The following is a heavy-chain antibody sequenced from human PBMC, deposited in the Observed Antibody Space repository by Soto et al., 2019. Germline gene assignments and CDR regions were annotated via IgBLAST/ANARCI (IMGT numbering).Heavy chain of an antibody. Sequence: PSETLSLTCAVYGGSFSGYYWSWIRQSPGKGLEWIGEINNGGSSNFNPSLKSRLTISVDTSKNKFSLKLSSVTAADAAVYYYARGITTKVVQTYAPDKYYFDSWGQGTLVTV. CDR2: INNGGSS. CDR3: ARGITTKVVQTYAPDKYYFDS. V-gene: IGHV4-34*01. D-gene: IGHD3-22*01. CDR1: GGSFSGYY. J-gene: IGHJ4*02.